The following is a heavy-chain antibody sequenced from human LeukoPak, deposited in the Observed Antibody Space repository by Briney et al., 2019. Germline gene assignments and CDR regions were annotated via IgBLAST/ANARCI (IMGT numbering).Heavy chain of an antibody. Sequence: GGSLRLSCVASGFTFSAYVLTWVRQAPGKGPEWVSSISTSGDNTYYADSVKGRFIISRDNSNNTLYLQTNSLRGEDTAVYFCSKLVGATMTSDYWGQGTLVTVSS. D-gene: IGHD1-26*01. CDR1: GFTFSAYV. J-gene: IGHJ4*02. CDR2: ISTSGDNT. V-gene: IGHV3-23*01. CDR3: SKLVGATMTSDY.